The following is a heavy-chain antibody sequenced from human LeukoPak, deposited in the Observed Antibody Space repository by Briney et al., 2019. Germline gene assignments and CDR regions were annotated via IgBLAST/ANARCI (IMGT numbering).Heavy chain of an antibody. D-gene: IGHD5-18*01. CDR3: TTGTGYSYGDPGY. CDR1: GFTFSNAW. J-gene: IGHJ4*02. Sequence: GGSLRLSCVASGFTFSNAWMSWVRQAPGKGLEWVGRIKSKTDGGTTDYAAPVKGRFTISRDDSKNTLYLQMNSLKTEDTAVYYCTTGTGYSYGDPGYWGQGTLVTVSS. V-gene: IGHV3-15*01. CDR2: IKSKTDGGTT.